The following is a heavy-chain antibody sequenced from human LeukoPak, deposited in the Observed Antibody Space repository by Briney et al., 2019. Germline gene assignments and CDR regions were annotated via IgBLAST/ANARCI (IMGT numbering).Heavy chain of an antibody. CDR3: ARGLYSRGWRNPPIDY. CDR2: INHSGSI. J-gene: IGHJ4*02. V-gene: IGHV4-34*01. D-gene: IGHD3-22*01. CDR1: GGSFSGYC. Sequence: PSETLSLTCAVYGGSFSGYCWSWIRQPPGKGLEWIGEINHSGSINYSPSLKSRVTISVDTSKNQFSLKVSSVTAADTAVYYCARGLYSRGWRNPPIDYWGQGTVVTVSS.